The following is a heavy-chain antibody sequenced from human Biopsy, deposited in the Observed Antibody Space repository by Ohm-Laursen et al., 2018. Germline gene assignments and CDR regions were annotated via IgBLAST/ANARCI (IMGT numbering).Heavy chain of an antibody. CDR2: IDYRGST. J-gene: IGHJ3*02. CDR3: ARVSRSIYDSTFDSFNI. D-gene: IGHD3-22*01. V-gene: IGHV4-59*01. CDR1: GGSFSTYY. Sequence: GTLSLTCSVSGGSFSTYYWTWIRQPPGKGLEWIACIDYRGSTNYDPSLKSRVSISIDTSKNQLSLRLNSVTAADTAVYYCARVSRSIYDSTFDSFNIWGPGTMVTVSS.